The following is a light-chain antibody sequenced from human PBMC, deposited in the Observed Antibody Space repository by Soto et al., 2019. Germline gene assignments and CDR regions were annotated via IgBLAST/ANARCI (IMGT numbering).Light chain of an antibody. J-gene: IGLJ1*01. CDR1: SSDVGGYNY. CDR2: EVS. CDR3: SSYTRSSPYV. V-gene: IGLV2-14*01. Sequence: QSALTQPASVSGSPGQSSTISCTGTSSDVGGYNYVSWSQQHPGKAPQLMIYEVSNRHSGVSNHFSGSKSGNTASLTISGLQAEDETDYYCSSYTRSSPYVFGTGTKLPVL.